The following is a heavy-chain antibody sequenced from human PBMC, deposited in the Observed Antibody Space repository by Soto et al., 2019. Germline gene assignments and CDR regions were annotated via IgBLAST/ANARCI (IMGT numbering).Heavy chain of an antibody. CDR1: GFTFSSYW. CDR3: ARAKYYYDSSGYYVNDY. V-gene: IGHV3-7*01. J-gene: IGHJ4*02. Sequence: GGSLRLSCAASGFTFSSYWMSWVRQAPGKGLEWVANIKQDGSEKYYVDSVKGRFTISRDNAKNSLYLQMNSLRAEDTAVYYCARAKYYYDSSGYYVNDYWGQGTLVTVSS. D-gene: IGHD3-22*01. CDR2: IKQDGSEK.